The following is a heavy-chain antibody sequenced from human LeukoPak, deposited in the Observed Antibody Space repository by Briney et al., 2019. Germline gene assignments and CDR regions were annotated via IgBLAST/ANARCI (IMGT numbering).Heavy chain of an antibody. CDR3: GSRRTAMFGVIKGPIDY. Sequence: PSETLSLTCAVYGGSFSDYYWTWIRQPPGKGLEWIGEINHSGSPNNNPSLKSRVSISFDTSKNQFSLKLTSMTAADTAVYYCGSRRTAMFGVIKGPIDYWGQGTLVTVSS. J-gene: IGHJ4*02. CDR1: GGSFSDYY. V-gene: IGHV4-34*01. CDR2: INHSGSP. D-gene: IGHD3-3*01.